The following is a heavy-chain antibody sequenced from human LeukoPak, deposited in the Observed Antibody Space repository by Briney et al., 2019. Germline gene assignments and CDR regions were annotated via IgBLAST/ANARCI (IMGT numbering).Heavy chain of an antibody. CDR1: GFTFSSYA. CDR2: ISGSGGST. V-gene: IGHV3-23*01. D-gene: IGHD3-3*01. CDR3: AKIPYYDFWSGPPSMDV. Sequence: GGSLRPSCAASGFTFSSYAMSWVRQAPGKGLEWVSAISGSGGSTYYADSVKGRFTISRDNSKNTLYLQMKSLRAEDTAVYYCAKIPYYDFWSGPPSMDVWGKGTTVTVSS. J-gene: IGHJ6*03.